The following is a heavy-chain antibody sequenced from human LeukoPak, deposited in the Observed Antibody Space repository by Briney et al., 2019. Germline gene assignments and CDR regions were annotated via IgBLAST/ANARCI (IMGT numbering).Heavy chain of an antibody. J-gene: IGHJ4*02. Sequence: PGGSLRLSCAASGSTLSAYAMSWVRQAPGKGLEWASGISAGGGTTYYADSVKGRFTISRDNSKNTLCLQMNSLRAEDAAVYYCAKGAVNYFDSWGQGTLVTVSS. D-gene: IGHD6-19*01. V-gene: IGHV3-23*01. CDR3: AKGAVNYFDS. CDR1: GSTLSAYA. CDR2: ISAGGGTT.